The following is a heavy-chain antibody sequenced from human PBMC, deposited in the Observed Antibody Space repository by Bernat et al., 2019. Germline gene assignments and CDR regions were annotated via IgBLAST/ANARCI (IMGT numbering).Heavy chain of an antibody. CDR1: GYTFTSYA. CDR3: ARDINSGYAFDI. Sequence: QVQLVQSGAEVKKPGASVKVSCKASGYTFTSYAMHWVRQAPGQRLEWMGWINAGNGNTKYSQKFQDRVTITRDTSASTAYLELCSLRSEDTYVYYCARDINSGYAFDIWGQGTMVTVSS. D-gene: IGHD4-23*01. CDR2: INAGNGNT. J-gene: IGHJ3*02. V-gene: IGHV1-3*01.